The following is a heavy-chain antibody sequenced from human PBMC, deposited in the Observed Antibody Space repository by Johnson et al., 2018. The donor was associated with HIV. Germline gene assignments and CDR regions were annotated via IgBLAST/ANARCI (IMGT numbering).Heavy chain of an antibody. CDR1: GFTFSSYW. Sequence: EVQLVESGGGLVQPGGSLRLSCAASGFTFSSYWMSWVRQAPGKGLEWVANIKQDGREKYYVDHVKGRFTISRDNSKTTLYLQMNSLIVEDTAVYYCARVGYYVDAFDIWGQGTVVTVSS. CDR2: IKQDGREK. J-gene: IGHJ3*02. CDR3: ARVGYYVDAFDI. V-gene: IGHV3-7*01. D-gene: IGHD3-22*01.